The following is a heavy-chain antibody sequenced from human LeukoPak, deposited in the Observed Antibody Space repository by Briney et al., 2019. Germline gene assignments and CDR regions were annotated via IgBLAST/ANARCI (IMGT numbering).Heavy chain of an antibody. CDR3: ARSVGATILLYY. CDR2: ISSSSSYI. D-gene: IGHD5-12*01. Sequence: GGSLRLSCAASGFTFSSYSMHWVRQAPGKGLEWVSSISSSSSYIYYADSVKGRFTISRDNAKNSLYLQMNSLRAEDTAVYYCARSVGATILLYYWGQGTLVTVSS. V-gene: IGHV3-21*01. CDR1: GFTFSSYS. J-gene: IGHJ4*02.